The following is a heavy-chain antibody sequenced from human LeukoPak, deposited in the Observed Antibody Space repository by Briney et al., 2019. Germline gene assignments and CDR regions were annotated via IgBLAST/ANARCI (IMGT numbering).Heavy chain of an antibody. V-gene: IGHV3-30-3*01. J-gene: IGHJ6*02. CDR1: GFTLSSYA. Sequence: GGSLRLSCAASGFTLSSYAMQWVRQAPGKGLEWVAGKSYDGSNKYYADSVKGRFTISRDNSKNTLFLQMNSLRAEDTAVYYCARDLRAKELSPLLYYYYGMDVWGQGTTVTVSS. CDR3: ARDLRAKELSPLLYYYYGMDV. CDR2: KSYDGSNK. D-gene: IGHD3-16*02.